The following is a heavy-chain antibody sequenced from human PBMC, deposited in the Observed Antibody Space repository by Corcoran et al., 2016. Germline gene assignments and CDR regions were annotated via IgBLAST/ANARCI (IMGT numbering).Heavy chain of an antibody. D-gene: IGHD3-10*01. Sequence: QVQLQQWGAGLLKPSETLSLTCAVYGGSFSGYYWRWIRQPPGKGLEWIGEINHSGSTNYNPSLKSRVPISVDTSKNQFSLTLSSVTAADTAVYYCARDRGMVRGVRNWFDPWGQGTLVTVSS. V-gene: IGHV4-34*01. CDR2: INHSGST. CDR1: GGSFSGYY. J-gene: IGHJ5*02. CDR3: ARDRGMVRGVRNWFDP.